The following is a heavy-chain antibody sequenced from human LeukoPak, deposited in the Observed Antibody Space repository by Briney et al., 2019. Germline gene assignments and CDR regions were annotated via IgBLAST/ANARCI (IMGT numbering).Heavy chain of an antibody. Sequence: SETLSLTCAVSGYSINSGYYWGWIRQPPGKGLEWIVSISHGGSTYYNPALKSRVTTSVDTSKNQFSLKLTSATAADTAVYYCARVMERGPNWFDPWGQGTLVTVSS. V-gene: IGHV4-38-2*01. CDR3: ARVMERGPNWFDP. CDR2: ISHGGST. D-gene: IGHD1-1*01. CDR1: GYSINSGYY. J-gene: IGHJ5*02.